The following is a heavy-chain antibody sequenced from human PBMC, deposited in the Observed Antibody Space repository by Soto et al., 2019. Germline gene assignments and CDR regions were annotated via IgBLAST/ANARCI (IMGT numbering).Heavy chain of an antibody. Sequence: SETLSLTCAVYGGSFSGYYWSWIRQPPGKGLEWIGEINHSGSTNYNPSLKSRVTISVDTSKNQFSLKLSSVTAADTAVYYCARKEQQRESPYYFDYWGQGTLVTVSS. V-gene: IGHV4-34*01. CDR3: ARKEQQRESPYYFDY. D-gene: IGHD6-13*01. CDR1: GGSFSGYY. CDR2: INHSGST. J-gene: IGHJ4*02.